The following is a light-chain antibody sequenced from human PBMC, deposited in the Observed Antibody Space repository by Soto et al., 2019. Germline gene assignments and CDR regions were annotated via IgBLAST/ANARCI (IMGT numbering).Light chain of an antibody. V-gene: IGKV3-15*01. CDR3: QQYKNWPPRT. Sequence: EIVMTQSPATLSVSPGETATRSCRASQSVSYNLAWYQQKPGQGPRLLIYGAFTRATGIPARFSGSGSGTDFTLTISSLQSEDFAVYYCQQYKNWPPRTFGGGTKVEIK. CDR1: QSVSYN. CDR2: GAF. J-gene: IGKJ4*01.